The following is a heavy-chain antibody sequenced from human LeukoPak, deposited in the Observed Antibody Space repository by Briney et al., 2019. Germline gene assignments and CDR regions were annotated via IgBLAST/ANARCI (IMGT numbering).Heavy chain of an antibody. Sequence: SETLSLTCTVSGGSMSSNYWSWIRQPPGKGPEYLGYIYYSGITNYNPSLESRVTISVDTSKNQFSLKLSSVTAADTAVYYCARRSATLLSWFDPWGQGTLVTVPP. V-gene: IGHV4-59*01. CDR3: ARRSATLLSWFDP. CDR2: IYYSGIT. CDR1: GGSMSSNY. D-gene: IGHD2-2*01. J-gene: IGHJ5*02.